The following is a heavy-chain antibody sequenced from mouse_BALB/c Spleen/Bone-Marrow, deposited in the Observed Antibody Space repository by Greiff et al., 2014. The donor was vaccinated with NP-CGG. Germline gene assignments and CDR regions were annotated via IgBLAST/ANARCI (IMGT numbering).Heavy chain of an antibody. CDR3: AKVNRYGYAMDY. CDR2: IWGDGSI. CDR1: GFSLTSYG. J-gene: IGHJ4*01. Sequence: VKLVEPGPGLVAPAQSLSITCTVSGFSLTSYGLSWVRQPPGKGLEWLGVIWGDGSINYNSAHISRLSIIKDNSKSQVFLKLNSVQTDDTATYYCAKVNRYGYAMDYWGQGTSVTVSS. V-gene: IGHV2-3*01. D-gene: IGHD1-1*01.